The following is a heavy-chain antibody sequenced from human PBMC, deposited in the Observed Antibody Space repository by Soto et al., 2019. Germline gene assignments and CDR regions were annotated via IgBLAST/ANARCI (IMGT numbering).Heavy chain of an antibody. Sequence: QVQLVQSGAEVKRPGSSVKVSCKASGDTFNFYSINWVRQAPGLGLEWMGRVNPIVSMSNYAQKFQGRVTMSAVKSTSTAYMKLTSLRSEDTAIYYCASSCGSGYGAFDYWGQGALVTVSS. D-gene: IGHD3-10*01. V-gene: IGHV1-69*02. CDR1: GDTFNFYS. J-gene: IGHJ4*02. CDR2: VNPIVSMS. CDR3: ASSCGSGYGAFDY.